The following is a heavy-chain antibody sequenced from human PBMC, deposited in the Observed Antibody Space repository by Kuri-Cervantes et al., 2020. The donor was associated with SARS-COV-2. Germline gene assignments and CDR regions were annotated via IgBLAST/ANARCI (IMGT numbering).Heavy chain of an antibody. V-gene: IGHV4-34*01. Sequence: GSLRLSCAVYGGSFSGYYWSWIRQPPGRGLEWIGEINHSGSTNYNPSLKSRVTISVDTSKNQFSLKLSSVTAADTAVYYCAREVGDYYGSGSYYNVNWFDPWGQGTLVTVSS. CDR2: INHSGST. CDR3: AREVGDYYGSGSYYNVNWFDP. CDR1: GGSFSGYY. J-gene: IGHJ5*02. D-gene: IGHD3-10*01.